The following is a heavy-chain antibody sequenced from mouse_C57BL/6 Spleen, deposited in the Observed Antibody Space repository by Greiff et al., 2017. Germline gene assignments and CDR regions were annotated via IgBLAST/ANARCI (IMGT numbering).Heavy chain of an antibody. CDR2: IYPGDGST. Sequence: QVKLQQPGAELVKPGASVKMSCKASGYTFTSYWITWVKQRPGQGLEWIGEIYPGDGSTNYNQKFKSKATLTVDTSSSTAYMQLSSLTSEVSAVXFGAIEVRNYAMDYWGQGTSVTVSS. V-gene: IGHV1-55*01. CDR3: AIEVRNYAMDY. J-gene: IGHJ4*01. CDR1: GYTFTSYW.